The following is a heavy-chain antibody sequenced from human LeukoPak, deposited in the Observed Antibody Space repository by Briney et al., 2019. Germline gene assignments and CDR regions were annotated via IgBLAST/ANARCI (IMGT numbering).Heavy chain of an antibody. J-gene: IGHJ4*02. CDR3: ARDEGYCSGGSCYGY. CDR2: IYYSGST. V-gene: IGHV4-59*01. CDR1: GGSISSYY. D-gene: IGHD2-15*01. Sequence: SETLSLTCTVSGGSISSYYWSWIRQPPGKGLEWIGYIYYSGSTNYNPSLKSRVTISVDTSKNQFSLKLSSVTAADTAVYYCARDEGYCSGGSCYGYWGQGTLVTVSS.